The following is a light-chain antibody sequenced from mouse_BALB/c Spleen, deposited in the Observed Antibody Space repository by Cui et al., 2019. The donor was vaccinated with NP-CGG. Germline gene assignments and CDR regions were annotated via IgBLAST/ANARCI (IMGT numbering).Light chain of an antibody. CDR1: TGTVTTSNY. J-gene: IGLJ1*01. V-gene: IGLV1*01. Sequence: QAVVTQESALTTSPGETVTLTCRSSTGTVTTSNYANWVQEKSDHLFTGLIGGTENRAPGVPARFSGSLIGDKAALTITGAQTEDEAIYFCALWYSNHWVFGGGTKLTVL. CDR3: ALWYSNHWV. CDR2: GTE.